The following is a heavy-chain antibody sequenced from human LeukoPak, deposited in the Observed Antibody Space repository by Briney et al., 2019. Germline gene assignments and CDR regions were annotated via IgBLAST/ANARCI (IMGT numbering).Heavy chain of an antibody. CDR1: GFTFSSYS. V-gene: IGHV3-21*01. CDR2: ISSSSSYI. D-gene: IGHD3-3*01. J-gene: IGHJ3*02. Sequence: SGGSLRLSCAASGFTFSSYSMNWVRQAPGKGLEWVSSISSSSSYIYYADSVKGRFTISRDNAKNSLYLQMNSLRAEDTAVYYCASLMYYDFWSGRSDAFDIWGQGTMVTVSS. CDR3: ASLMYYDFWSGRSDAFDI.